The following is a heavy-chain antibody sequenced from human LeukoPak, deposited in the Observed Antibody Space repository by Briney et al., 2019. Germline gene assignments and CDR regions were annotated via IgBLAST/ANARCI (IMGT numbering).Heavy chain of an antibody. CDR2: ISAYNGNT. J-gene: IGHJ6*03. V-gene: IGHV1-18*04. Sequence: ASVKVPCKASGYTFTSYGIGWVRQAPGQGLEWMGWISAYNGNTNYAQKLQGRVTMTTDTSTSTAYMELRSLRSDDTAVYYCARVVTIFGVVIAKNYYYMDVWGKGTTVTVSS. CDR1: GYTFTSYG. D-gene: IGHD3-3*01. CDR3: ARVVTIFGVVIAKNYYYMDV.